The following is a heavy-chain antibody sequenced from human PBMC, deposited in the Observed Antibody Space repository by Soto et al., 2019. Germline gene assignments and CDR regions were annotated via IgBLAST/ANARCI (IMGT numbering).Heavy chain of an antibody. Sequence: SLRLSCAASGFTFSSYAMSWVRQAPGKGLEWVSGISGSGVSTHYADSVKGRFTISRDNSKNTLYLQMNSLRAEDTAVYYCAKEVGYSSGYDYFDYWGQGTLFTVSS. D-gene: IGHD6-19*01. V-gene: IGHV3-23*01. CDR3: AKEVGYSSGYDYFDY. J-gene: IGHJ4*02. CDR1: GFTFSSYA. CDR2: ISGSGVST.